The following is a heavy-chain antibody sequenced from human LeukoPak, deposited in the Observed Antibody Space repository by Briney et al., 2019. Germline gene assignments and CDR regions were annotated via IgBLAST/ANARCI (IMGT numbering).Heavy chain of an antibody. CDR2: IIPILGIA. Sequence: SVKVSCKASGGTFSSYAISWVRQAPGQGLEWMGRIIPILGIANYAQKFQGRVTMTRNTSISTAYMELSSLRSEDTAVYYCARNRGYSHGYGYYYMDVWGKGTTVTVSS. CDR1: GGTFSSYA. CDR3: ARNRGYSHGYGYYYMDV. V-gene: IGHV1-69*04. J-gene: IGHJ6*03. D-gene: IGHD5-18*01.